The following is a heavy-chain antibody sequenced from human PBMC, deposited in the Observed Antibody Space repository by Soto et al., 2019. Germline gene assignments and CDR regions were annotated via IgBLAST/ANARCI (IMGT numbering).Heavy chain of an antibody. CDR2: ISGSGGST. D-gene: IGHD2-2*01. V-gene: IGHV3-23*01. J-gene: IGHJ4*02. CDR1: GFTFSSYA. Sequence: EVQVLESGGGLVQPGGSLRLSCAASGFTFSSYAMSWVCPAPGKGLELVSAISGSGGSTYYADSVKGRFTIPRDNSKNTLYLQMNSLRAEDTAVYYCEKGCSSTSCSAGYWGQGTLVTVSS. CDR3: EKGCSSTSCSAGY.